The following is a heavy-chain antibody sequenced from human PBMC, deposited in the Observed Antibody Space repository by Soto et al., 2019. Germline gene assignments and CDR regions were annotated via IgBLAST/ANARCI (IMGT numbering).Heavy chain of an antibody. Sequence: QVQLVESGGGVVQPGRSLRLSCAASGFTFSSYGMHWVRQAPGKGLEWVAVISYDGSNKYYADSVKGRFTISGDNSKNTLYLQMNSLRAEDTAVYYCAKGYDYSNYGDYYYGMDVWGQGTTVTVSS. V-gene: IGHV3-30*18. D-gene: IGHD4-4*01. CDR1: GFTFSSYG. J-gene: IGHJ6*02. CDR3: AKGYDYSNYGDYYYGMDV. CDR2: ISYDGSNK.